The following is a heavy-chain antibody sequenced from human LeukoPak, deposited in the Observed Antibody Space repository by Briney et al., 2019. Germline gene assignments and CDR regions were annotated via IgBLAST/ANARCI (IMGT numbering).Heavy chain of an antibody. CDR2: IYYSGST. V-gene: IGHV4-39*01. Sequence: SETLSLTCTVSGGSISSSSYYWHWIRQPPGKGLEWIGTIYYSGSTYYNPSLKSRVTISVDTSKNQFSLKLSSVTAADTAVYYCARGRAPLGGNFDYWGQGTLVTVSS. CDR3: ARGRAPLGGNFDY. CDR1: GGSISSSSYY. J-gene: IGHJ4*02. D-gene: IGHD3-10*01.